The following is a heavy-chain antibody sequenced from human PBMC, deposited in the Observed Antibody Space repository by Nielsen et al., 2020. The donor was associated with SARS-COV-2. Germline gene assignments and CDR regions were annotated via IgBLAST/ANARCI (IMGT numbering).Heavy chain of an antibody. CDR2: IRKKPYGGTT. V-gene: IGHV3-49*03. J-gene: IGHJ3*02. Sequence: GESLKISCEASGFSIYSHWMSWFRQAPGKGLEWVGFIRKKPYGGTTEYAASVRGRFTISRDDSKSIAYLQLSSLRADDTAVYYCAKQRTFTFSNDAFDIWGQGTMVTVSS. CDR1: GFSIYSHW. D-gene: IGHD2-2*01. CDR3: AKQRTFTFSNDAFDI.